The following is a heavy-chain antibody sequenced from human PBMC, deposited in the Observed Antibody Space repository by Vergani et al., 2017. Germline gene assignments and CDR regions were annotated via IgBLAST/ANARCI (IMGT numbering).Heavy chain of an antibody. CDR3: ARHDYSNYWGAYYYYMDV. V-gene: IGHV3-21*01. CDR1: GFTFSSYS. D-gene: IGHD4-11*01. CDR2: ISSRSTYT. J-gene: IGHJ6*03. Sequence: EVQLVESGGGLVKPGGSLRLSCAASGFTFSSYSMNWVRQAPGKGLEWVSSISSRSTYTYYADSMKGRFTISRDNAKNSLYLQMNSLRAEDTAVYYCARHDYSNYWGAYYYYMDVWGKGTTVTVSS.